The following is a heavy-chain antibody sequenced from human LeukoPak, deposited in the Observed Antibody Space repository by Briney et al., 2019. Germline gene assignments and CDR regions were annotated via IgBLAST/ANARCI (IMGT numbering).Heavy chain of an antibody. Sequence: GGSLRLSCAASGFTFTNYAMHWVRQAPGQGLEWVAVVSYVGSNIFYADSVKGRFTISRDNSKNTLYLQMSSLRAEDTAVYYCAKSWSGDQDYFDSWGQGTLVTVSS. CDR3: AKSWSGDQDYFDS. CDR2: VSYVGSNI. V-gene: IGHV3-30*18. CDR1: GFTFTNYA. D-gene: IGHD4-17*01. J-gene: IGHJ4*02.